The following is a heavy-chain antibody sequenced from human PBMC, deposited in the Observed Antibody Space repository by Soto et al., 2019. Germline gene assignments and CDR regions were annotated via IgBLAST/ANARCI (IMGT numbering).Heavy chain of an antibody. D-gene: IGHD3-9*01. J-gene: IGHJ6*02. CDR1: GGSINSGGYS. Sequence: QLQLQESGSGLVKPSQTLSLTCTVSGGSINSGGYSWIWIRQPPGKGLEWIGYIYHTGNTFYNPSLQSGVTISVDHSKNQFSLSLGSVTAADSAMCCCARVERTLGTPFACGMDVWGQGTTVTVSS. V-gene: IGHV4-30-2*01. CDR2: IYHTGNT. CDR3: ARVERTLGTPFACGMDV.